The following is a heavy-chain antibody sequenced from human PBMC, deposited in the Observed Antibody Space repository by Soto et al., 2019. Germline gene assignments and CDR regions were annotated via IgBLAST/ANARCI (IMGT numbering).Heavy chain of an antibody. CDR1: GFTFSSYA. Sequence: GGSLRLSCAASGFTFSSYAMSWVRQAPGKGLEWVSAISSSGGSTYYADSVKGRFTISRDNSKNTLYLQMNSLRAEDTAVYYCAKDGVQPWLRPQYYYGMDVWGQGTTVTVSS. CDR3: AKDGVQPWLRPQYYYGMDV. J-gene: IGHJ6*02. CDR2: ISSSGGST. V-gene: IGHV3-23*01. D-gene: IGHD5-18*01.